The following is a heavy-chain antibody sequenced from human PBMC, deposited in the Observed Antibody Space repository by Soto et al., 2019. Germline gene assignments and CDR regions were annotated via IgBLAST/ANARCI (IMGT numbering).Heavy chain of an antibody. V-gene: IGHV4-4*07. CDR2: IYTSGIT. CDR3: ARSGGYYDYDY. Sequence: SETLSLTCPVSRGSISSYYWSWIRQPAGKGLEWIGRIYTSGITNYNPSIKSRVTMSVDTSKNQFSLKLSSVTAADTAVYYCARSGGYYDYDYWGQVPLVAVSP. CDR1: RGSISSYY. D-gene: IGHD5-12*01. J-gene: IGHJ4*02.